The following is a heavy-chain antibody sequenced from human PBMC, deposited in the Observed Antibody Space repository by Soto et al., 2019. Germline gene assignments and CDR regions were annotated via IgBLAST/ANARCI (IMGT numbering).Heavy chain of an antibody. CDR1: GFSLSTTGVG. J-gene: IGHJ5*02. CDR2: IYGDDAK. CDR3: AQRLRCYGLGRERATYFDP. D-gene: IGHD3-10*01. Sequence: QITLKESGPTLVRPTQTLTLTCTFSGFSLSTTGVGVGWIRQPPGKALEWLALIYGDDAKRYSPSRKSRLTITKDPSKKEVILTMTIMDPVDTATYYCAQRLRCYGLGRERATYFDPWGQGTLVTVSS. V-gene: IGHV2-5*02.